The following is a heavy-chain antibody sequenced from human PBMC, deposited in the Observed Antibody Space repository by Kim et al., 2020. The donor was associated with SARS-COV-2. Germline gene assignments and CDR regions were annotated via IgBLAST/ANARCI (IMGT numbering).Heavy chain of an antibody. CDR3: ARDINSSGWYGWFDP. V-gene: IGHV4-39*07. J-gene: IGHJ5*02. D-gene: IGHD6-19*01. Sequence: PSLKSRVTISVDTSKNQFSLKLSSVTAADTAVYYCARDINSSGWYGWFDPWGQGTLVTVSS.